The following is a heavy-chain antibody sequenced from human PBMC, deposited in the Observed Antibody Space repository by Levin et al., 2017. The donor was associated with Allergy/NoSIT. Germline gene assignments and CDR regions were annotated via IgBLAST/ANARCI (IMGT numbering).Heavy chain of an antibody. CDR3: ARGMPYDFSTGYNYYMDI. Sequence: QPGGSLRLSCADSGFTFRSYWMSWVRQAPGKGLEWVANIKQDGSDKYYVDSVKGRFTISRDNAKNLLFLQMNSLRAEDSAVYYCARGMPYDFSTGYNYYMDIWGKGTTVIVSS. CDR1: GFTFRSYW. V-gene: IGHV3-7*03. J-gene: IGHJ6*03. CDR2: IKQDGSDK. D-gene: IGHD3/OR15-3a*01.